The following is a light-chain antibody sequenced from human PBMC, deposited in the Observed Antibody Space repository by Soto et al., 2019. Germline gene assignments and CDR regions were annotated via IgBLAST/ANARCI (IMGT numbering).Light chain of an antibody. V-gene: IGLV1-44*01. CDR1: SSNIGSNT. CDR2: DN. Sequence: QAVVTQPPSASGTPGQRVTMSCSGSSSNIGSNTVNWYQQLPGTAPKLLIYDNQRPSGVPDRFSGSKSGTSASLAISGLQSEDEAGYYCAAWDDTLNGVVFGGGTKVTVL. J-gene: IGLJ2*01. CDR3: AAWDDTLNGVV.